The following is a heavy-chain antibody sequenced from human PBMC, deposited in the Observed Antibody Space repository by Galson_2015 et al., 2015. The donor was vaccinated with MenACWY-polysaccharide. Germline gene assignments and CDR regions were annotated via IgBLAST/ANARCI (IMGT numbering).Heavy chain of an antibody. J-gene: IGHJ4*02. CDR1: GYTLIDYY. Sequence: SVKVSCKASGYTLIDYYMHWVRQAPGQGLEWMGWINANSGGTKFAQKFQGRVTMTRDTSISTAYMELRRLRSDDTAVYYCGRGGYGTGSGSYWGQGTLVTVSS. CDR2: INANSGGT. CDR3: GRGGYGTGSGSY. V-gene: IGHV1-2*02. D-gene: IGHD3-10*01.